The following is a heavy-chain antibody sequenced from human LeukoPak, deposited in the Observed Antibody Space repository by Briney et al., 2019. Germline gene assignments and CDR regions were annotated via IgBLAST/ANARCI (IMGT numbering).Heavy chain of an antibody. D-gene: IGHD6-19*01. Sequence: GGSLRLSCAASGFTFSDYYMSWIRQARGKGLEWVSYISSSGSTIYYADSVKGRFTISRDNAKNSLYLQMNSLRAEDTAVYYCASGQWLPSDAFDIWGQGTMVTVSS. V-gene: IGHV3-11*04. CDR1: GFTFSDYY. CDR2: ISSSGSTI. CDR3: ASGQWLPSDAFDI. J-gene: IGHJ3*02.